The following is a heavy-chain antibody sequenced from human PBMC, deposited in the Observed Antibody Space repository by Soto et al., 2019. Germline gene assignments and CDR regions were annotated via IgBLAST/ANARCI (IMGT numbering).Heavy chain of an antibody. CDR1: WFTFTRYS. J-gene: IGHJ4*02. Sequence: GTLRLSCAASWFTFTRYSMNWVRQAPGRGLEWVSSISSTTNYIYYGDAMKGRFTISRDNAKNSLYLEMNSLRAEDTAVYYCARESEDLTSNFDYWAQGTLVTVSS. CDR2: ISSTTNYI. CDR3: ARESEDLTSNFDY. V-gene: IGHV3-21*06.